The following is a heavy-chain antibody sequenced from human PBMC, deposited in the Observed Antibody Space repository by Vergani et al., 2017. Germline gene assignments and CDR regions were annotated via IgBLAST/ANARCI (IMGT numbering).Heavy chain of an antibody. CDR3: AGGNWYFYL. CDR2: IRSKANSYAT. J-gene: IGHJ2*01. D-gene: IGHD2-8*02. V-gene: IGHV3-73*01. CDR1: GFTFSGSA. Sequence: EVQLVESGGGLVKPGGSLKLSCAASGFTFSGSAMHWVCQASGKGLEWVGRIRSKANSYATAYAASVKGRFTISRDDSKNTAYLQMNSLKTEDTAVYYCAGGNWYFYLWGRGTLVTVSS.